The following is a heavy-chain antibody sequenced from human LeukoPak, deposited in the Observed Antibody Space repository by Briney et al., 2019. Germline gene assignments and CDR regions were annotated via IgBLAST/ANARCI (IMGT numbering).Heavy chain of an antibody. CDR2: ISSGSMII. Sequence: PGGSLRLSCVASGFTFTSYNMNWVRQAPGKGLEWVSSISSGSMIIHSADSLRGRFIISRDNAKNSLYLQMDSLRTEDTAVYFCARARPPTSYYSCYMDVWGRGTTVIVSS. V-gene: IGHV3-21*01. CDR3: ARARPPTSYYSCYMDV. D-gene: IGHD3-10*01. J-gene: IGHJ6*03. CDR1: GFTFTSYN.